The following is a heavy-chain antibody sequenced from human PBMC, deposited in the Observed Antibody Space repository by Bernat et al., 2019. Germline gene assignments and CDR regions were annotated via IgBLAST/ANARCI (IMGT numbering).Heavy chain of an antibody. CDR1: GGSFSGYY. J-gene: IGHJ4*02. V-gene: IGHV4-34*01. CDR3: ERSGYSGYVDRY. Sequence: QVQLQQWGAGLLKPSETLSLTCAVYGGSFSGYYWSWIRQPPGKGLEWIGEINHSGSTNYNPSLKSRVTISVDTSKNQFSLKLSSVTAADTAGYYCERSGYSGYVDRYWGQGTLVTVSS. CDR2: INHSGST. D-gene: IGHD5-12*01.